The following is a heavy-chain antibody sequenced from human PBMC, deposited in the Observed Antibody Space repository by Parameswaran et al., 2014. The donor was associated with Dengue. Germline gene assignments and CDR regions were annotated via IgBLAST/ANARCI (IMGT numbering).Heavy chain of an antibody. CDR2: IKSKSYGGTT. D-gene: IGHD3-22*01. CDR3: ARHYDTSGCYSYDY. V-gene: IGHV3-49*02. Sequence: VRQAPGKGLEWVGVIKSKSYGGTTEYAASVEGRFSISRDDSKSVAYLQMNSLKTEDTAVYYCARHYDTSGCYSYDYWGQGTLVTVSS. J-gene: IGHJ4*02.